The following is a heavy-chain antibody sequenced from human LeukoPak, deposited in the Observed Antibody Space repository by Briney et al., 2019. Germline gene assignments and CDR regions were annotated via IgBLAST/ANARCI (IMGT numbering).Heavy chain of an antibody. CDR3: AKGPHRDY. J-gene: IGHJ4*02. CDR1: GFTFNTYA. V-gene: IGHV3-23*01. Sequence: TGGSLRLSCAASGFTFNTYAMSWVRQVPGKGLEWVSTISGSGFSTFYADSVKGRFTISRDNSKNTLYLQMNSLRAEDTAVYYCAKGPHRDYWGQGTLLTVSS. CDR2: ISGSGFST.